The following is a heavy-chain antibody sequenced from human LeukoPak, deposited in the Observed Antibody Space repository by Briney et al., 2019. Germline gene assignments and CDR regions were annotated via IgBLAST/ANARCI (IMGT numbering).Heavy chain of an antibody. CDR3: ARDSDSSSWYSFDY. CDR1: GYTFTGYH. J-gene: IGHJ4*02. V-gene: IGHV1-2*02. D-gene: IGHD6-13*01. Sequence: ASVKVSCKASGYTFTGYHMHWVRQAPGQGLEWMGWINPNSGGTNYAQKFQGRVTMTRDTSISTAYMELSRLRSDDTAVYYCARDSDSSSWYSFDYWGQGTLVTVSS. CDR2: INPNSGGT.